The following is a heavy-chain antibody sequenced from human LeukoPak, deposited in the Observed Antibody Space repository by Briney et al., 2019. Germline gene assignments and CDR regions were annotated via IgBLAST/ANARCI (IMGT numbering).Heavy chain of an antibody. CDR3: AKDEVVVPAEVLSG. J-gene: IGHJ4*02. V-gene: IGHV3-23*01. CDR2: ISGSGGST. CDR1: GFTFSSYA. D-gene: IGHD2-2*01. Sequence: GGSLRLSCAASGFTFSSYAMSWVRQAPGKGLEWVSAISGSGGSTYYADSVKGRFTISRDNSKNTLYLQMNSLRAEDTAVHYCAKDEVVVPAEVLSGWGQGTLVTVSS.